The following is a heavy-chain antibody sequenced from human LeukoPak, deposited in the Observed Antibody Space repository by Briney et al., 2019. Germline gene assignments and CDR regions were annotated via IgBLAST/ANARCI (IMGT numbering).Heavy chain of an antibody. J-gene: IGHJ6*02. CDR3: ARDLMVYATNYYYGMDV. CDR1: GYTFTRYA. Sequence: ASVTVSCKASGYTFTRYAMNWVRQAPGQGLEWMGWINTNTGNPTYAQGFTGRFVFSLDTSVSTAYLQISSLKAEDTAVYYCARDLMVYATNYYYGMDVWGQGTTVTVSS. CDR2: INTNTGNP. D-gene: IGHD2-8*01. V-gene: IGHV7-4-1*02.